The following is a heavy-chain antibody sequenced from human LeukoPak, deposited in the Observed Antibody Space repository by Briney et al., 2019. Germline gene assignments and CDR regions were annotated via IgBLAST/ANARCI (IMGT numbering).Heavy chain of an antibody. D-gene: IGHD2-15*01. CDR1: GFTFSSYA. CDR2: ISGSGSST. Sequence: GGSLRLSCAASGFTFSSYAMSWVRQAPGKGLEWVSAISGSGSSTYYADSVKGRFTISRDNSKNTLYLQMNSLRAEDTAVYYCARPRNAGRGRYVFDIWGQGTMVTVSS. CDR3: ARPRNAGRGRYVFDI. J-gene: IGHJ3*02. V-gene: IGHV3-23*01.